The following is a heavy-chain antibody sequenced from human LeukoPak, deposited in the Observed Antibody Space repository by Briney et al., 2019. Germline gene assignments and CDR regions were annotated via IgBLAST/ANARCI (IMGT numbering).Heavy chain of an antibody. Sequence: ASVKVSCKASGYTFTGYYMHWVRQAPGQGLEWMGWINPNSGGTNYAQKFQGRVTMTRDTSISTAYMELSRLRSDDTAVYYCARDLKAVAGGPPTKSSIFDYWGQGTLVTVSS. D-gene: IGHD6-19*01. CDR3: ARDLKAVAGGPPTKSSIFDY. V-gene: IGHV1-2*02. CDR1: GYTFTGYY. J-gene: IGHJ4*02. CDR2: INPNSGGT.